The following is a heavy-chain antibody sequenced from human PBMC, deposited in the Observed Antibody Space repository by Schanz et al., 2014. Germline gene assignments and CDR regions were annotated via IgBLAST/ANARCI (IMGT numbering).Heavy chain of an antibody. D-gene: IGHD4-17*01. V-gene: IGHV3-23*01. CDR1: GFSFTTYA. CDR2: ISSGGGST. Sequence: EVQLLESGGGLVQPGGSLRLSCASSGFSFTTYAMSWVRQAPGKGLEWVSSISSGGGSTYYADSVKGRFTISSDNSKSTLYLQMSSLRAEDTAVYYCARKMKLGVYGGKGHDSLDIWGQGTMVTVSS. J-gene: IGHJ3*02. CDR3: ARKMKLGVYGGKGHDSLDI.